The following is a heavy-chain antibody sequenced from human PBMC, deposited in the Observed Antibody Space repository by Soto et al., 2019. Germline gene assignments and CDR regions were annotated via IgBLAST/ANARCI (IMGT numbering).Heavy chain of an antibody. V-gene: IGHV3-30*18. CDR1: GFTFSSYG. D-gene: IGHD3-3*01. Sequence: QVQLVESGGGVVQPGRSLRLSCAASGFTFSSYGMHWVRQAPGKGLEWVAVISYDGSNKYYADSVKGRFTISRDNSKNTLYLQMNSLRAEDTAVYYCAKDRRFLEWLFSYYYYYYMDVWGKGTTVTVSS. CDR2: ISYDGSNK. CDR3: AKDRRFLEWLFSYYYYYYMDV. J-gene: IGHJ6*03.